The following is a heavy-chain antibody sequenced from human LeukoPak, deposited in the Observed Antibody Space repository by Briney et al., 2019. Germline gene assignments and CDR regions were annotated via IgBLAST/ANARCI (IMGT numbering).Heavy chain of an antibody. Sequence: GGSLRLSCAASGFTFSSYAMHWVRQAPGKGLGWAAVISYDGRNKYYADSVKGRFTISRDNSKNTLYLQMNSLRAEDTAMYYCARDECSSTSCYRTKGVDYWGQGTLVTVSS. CDR1: GFTFSSYA. D-gene: IGHD2-2*01. J-gene: IGHJ4*02. CDR3: ARDECSSTSCYRTKGVDY. V-gene: IGHV3-30*04. CDR2: ISYDGRNK.